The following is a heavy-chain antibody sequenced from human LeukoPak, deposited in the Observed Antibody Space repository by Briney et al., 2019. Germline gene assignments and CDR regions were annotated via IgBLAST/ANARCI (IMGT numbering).Heavy chain of an antibody. J-gene: IGHJ4*02. D-gene: IGHD3-10*01. V-gene: IGHV4-59*08. Sequence: PSETLSLTCTVSGGSISSYYWSWIRQPPGKGLEWIGYIYYSGSTNYNPSLKSRVTISVDTSRTRFSLKLSSVTAADTAVYYCARGPLYGSASYYFDYWGQGTLVTVSS. CDR2: IYYSGST. CDR3: ARGPLYGSASYYFDY. CDR1: GGSISSYY.